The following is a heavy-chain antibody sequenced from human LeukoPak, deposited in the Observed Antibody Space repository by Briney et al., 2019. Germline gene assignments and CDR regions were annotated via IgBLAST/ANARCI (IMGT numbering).Heavy chain of an antibody. CDR2: ISSSGSTI. CDR3: ARDAGDLYLYGTDV. CDR1: GFTFSSYE. J-gene: IGHJ6*02. V-gene: IGHV3-48*03. Sequence: GGSLTLSCAASGFTFSSYEMNWVRQAPGKGLEWVSYISSSGSTIYYADSVKGRFTISRDNAKNSLYLQMNSLRAEDTAVYYCARDAGDLYLYGTDVWGQGTTVTVSS. D-gene: IGHD4-17*01.